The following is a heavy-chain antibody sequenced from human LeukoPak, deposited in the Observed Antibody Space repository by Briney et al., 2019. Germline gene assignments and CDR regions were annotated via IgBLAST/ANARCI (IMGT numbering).Heavy chain of an antibody. Sequence: GGSLRLSCVASGSGFTFSEFWIGWVRQAPGERLEWVANIKGDGSETYYVDSVKGRFTISRDNAKNSVYLQMNSLRADDTSLYRCAREAYCGGPSCFAVNYMDVWGKGTPVTVSS. V-gene: IGHV3-7*01. CDR3: AREAYCGGPSCFAVNYMDV. J-gene: IGHJ6*03. CDR2: IKGDGSET. D-gene: IGHD2-21*01. CDR1: GSGFTFSEFW.